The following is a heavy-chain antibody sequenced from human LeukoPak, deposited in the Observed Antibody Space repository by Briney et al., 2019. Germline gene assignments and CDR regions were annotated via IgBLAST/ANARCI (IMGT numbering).Heavy chain of an antibody. CDR1: GGSFSGYY. Sequence: ASETLSLTCAVYGGSFSGYYWSWIRQPPGKGLEWIGEINHSGSTNYNPSLKSRVTISVDTSKNQFSLKLSSVTAADTAVYYCARVDSSGWYSYYYYYYGMDVWGQGTTVTASS. V-gene: IGHV4-34*01. CDR3: ARVDSSGWYSYYYYYYGMDV. J-gene: IGHJ6*02. CDR2: INHSGST. D-gene: IGHD6-19*01.